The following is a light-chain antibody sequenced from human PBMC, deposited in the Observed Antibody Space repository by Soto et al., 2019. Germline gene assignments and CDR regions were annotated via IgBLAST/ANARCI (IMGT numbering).Light chain of an antibody. CDR3: QVWDSSSDRGV. CDR2: YDS. Sequence: SYELTQPPSVSVAPGKTARITCGGNNIGSKSVHWYQQKPGQAPGLVIYYDSDRPSGIPERFSGSNSGNTATLTISRVEAGDEADYYCQVWDSSSDRGVFGGGTKVTVL. J-gene: IGLJ2*01. CDR1: NIGSKS. V-gene: IGLV3-21*04.